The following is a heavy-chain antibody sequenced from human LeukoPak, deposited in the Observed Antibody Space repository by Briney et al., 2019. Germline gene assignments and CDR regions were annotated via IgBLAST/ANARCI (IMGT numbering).Heavy chain of an antibody. V-gene: IGHV1-2*02. Sequence: ASVKVSCKASGYTFTGCYMHWVRQAPGQGLEWMGWINPNSGGTNYAQKFQGRVTMTRDTSISTAYMELSRLRSDDTAVYYSARSTTGPDAFDIWGQGTMVTVSS. J-gene: IGHJ3*02. CDR3: ARSTTGPDAFDI. CDR1: GYTFTGCY. CDR2: INPNSGGT. D-gene: IGHD3-9*01.